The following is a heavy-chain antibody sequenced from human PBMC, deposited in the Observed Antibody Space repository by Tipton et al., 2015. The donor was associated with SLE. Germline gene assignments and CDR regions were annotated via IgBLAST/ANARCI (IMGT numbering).Heavy chain of an antibody. V-gene: IGHV4-59*08. J-gene: IGHJ4*02. D-gene: IGHD2-2*01. CDR3: ARHYAFTFDY. CDR1: GVSISSYY. Sequence: TLSLTCTISGVSISSYYWSWIRQPPGKGLEWIAFIFYSGTTSCNPSLKSRVTISGDTSKNQLSLKLSSVTAADTAVYYCARHYAFTFDYWGQGALVTVSS. CDR2: IFYSGTT.